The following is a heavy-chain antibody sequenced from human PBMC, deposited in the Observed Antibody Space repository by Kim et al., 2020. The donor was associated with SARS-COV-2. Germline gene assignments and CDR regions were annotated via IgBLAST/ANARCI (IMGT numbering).Heavy chain of an antibody. D-gene: IGHD5-18*01. Sequence: ASVKVSCKASGYTFTSYYMHWVRQAPGQGLEWMGIINPSGGSTSYAQKFQGRVTMTRDTSTSTVYMVLSSLRSEDTAVYYCARDRKLWARDDYYYGMDVWGQGTTVTVSS. V-gene: IGHV1-46*01. J-gene: IGHJ6*02. CDR2: INPSGGST. CDR1: GYTFTSYY. CDR3: ARDRKLWARDDYYYGMDV.